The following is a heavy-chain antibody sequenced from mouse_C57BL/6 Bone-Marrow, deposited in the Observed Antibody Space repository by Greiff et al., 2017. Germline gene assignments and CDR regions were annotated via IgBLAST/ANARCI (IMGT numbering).Heavy chain of an antibody. CDR2: ISSGGDYI. CDR3: TGLYYGSSYYFDY. Sequence: EVQVVESGEGLVKPGGSLKLSCAASGFTFSSYAMSWVRQTPEKRLEWVAYISSGGDYIYYADTVKGRFTISRDNARKTLYLQMSSLKSEDTAMYYCTGLYYGSSYYFDYWGQGTTLTVSS. V-gene: IGHV5-9-1*02. D-gene: IGHD1-1*01. CDR1: GFTFSSYA. J-gene: IGHJ2*01.